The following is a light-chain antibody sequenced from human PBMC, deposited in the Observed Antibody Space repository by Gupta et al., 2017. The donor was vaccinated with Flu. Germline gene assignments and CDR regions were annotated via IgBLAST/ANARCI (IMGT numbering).Light chain of an antibody. Sequence: DIQMTQSPSSLSASVGDRVTITCQASQDISNSLNWYQQKPGKAPKLLIYGASDLETGVPSRFSGGGSGTDFTFTISSLQPEDIATYYCQQYDNLPRTFGQGTKVEIK. V-gene: IGKV1-33*01. CDR1: QDISNS. CDR2: GAS. J-gene: IGKJ1*01. CDR3: QQYDNLPRT.